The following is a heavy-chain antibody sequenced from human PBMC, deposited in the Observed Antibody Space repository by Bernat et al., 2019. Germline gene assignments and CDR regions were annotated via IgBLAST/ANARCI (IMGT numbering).Heavy chain of an antibody. J-gene: IGHJ4*02. Sequence: EVQLVESGGGVVRPGGSLRLSCAASGFTFDDYGMSWVRQAPGKGLEWVSGINWNGGSTGYADSVKGRFTFSRDNAKNSLYLQMNSLRAEDTALYYCATVQLGYCSSTSCRDYWGQGTLVTVSS. CDR3: ATVQLGYCSSTSCRDY. V-gene: IGHV3-20*04. D-gene: IGHD2-2*01. CDR1: GFTFDDYG. CDR2: INWNGGST.